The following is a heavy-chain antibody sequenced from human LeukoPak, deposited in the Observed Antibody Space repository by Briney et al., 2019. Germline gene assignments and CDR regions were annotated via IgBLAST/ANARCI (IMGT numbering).Heavy chain of an antibody. J-gene: IGHJ5*02. CDR2: SRAYSGDT. CDR3: ARGTNWFDP. V-gene: IGHV1-18*01. Sequence: ASVKVSCKASGYTFTTYAINWVRQAPGQGLEWMGWSRAYSGDTKYAQNFQGRVTMTTDTSTTTAYMELRSLRSDDTAVYYCARGTNWFDPWGQGTLVTPSS. CDR1: GYTFTTYA.